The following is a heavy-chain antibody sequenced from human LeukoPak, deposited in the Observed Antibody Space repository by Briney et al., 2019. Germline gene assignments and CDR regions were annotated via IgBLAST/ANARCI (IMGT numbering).Heavy chain of an antibody. V-gene: IGHV1-46*01. CDR1: GYTFTSYY. CDR3: ARGSYYYDSSLAFDI. D-gene: IGHD3-22*01. Sequence: ASVKVSCKASGYTFTSYYMHWVRQAPGQGLEWMGIINPSGGSTSYAQKFQGRVTMTRDMSTSTVYMELSSLRSEDTAVYYCARGSYYYDSSLAFDIWGQGTMVTVSS. CDR2: INPSGGST. J-gene: IGHJ3*02.